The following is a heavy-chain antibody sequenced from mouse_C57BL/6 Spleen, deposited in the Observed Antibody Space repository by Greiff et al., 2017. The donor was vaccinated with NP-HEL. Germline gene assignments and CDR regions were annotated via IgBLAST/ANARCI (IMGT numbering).Heavy chain of an antibody. V-gene: IGHV5-6*01. CDR1: GFTFSSYG. D-gene: IGHD1-1*01. Sequence: EVKLVESGGDLVKPGGSLKLSCAASGFTFSSYGMSWVRQTPDKRLEWVATISSGGSYTYYPDSVQGRFTISRDNAKNTLYLQMSSLKSEDTAMYYCAREGYGSSYGYFDVWGTGTTVTVSS. J-gene: IGHJ1*03. CDR2: ISSGGSYT. CDR3: AREGYGSSYGYFDV.